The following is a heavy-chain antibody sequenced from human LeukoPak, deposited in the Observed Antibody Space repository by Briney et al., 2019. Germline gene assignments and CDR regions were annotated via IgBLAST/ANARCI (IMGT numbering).Heavy chain of an antibody. CDR3: ARDLFLAAAEREGDDY. CDR2: INPNSGDT. V-gene: IGHV1-2*02. CDR1: GYTFTGYY. D-gene: IGHD6-13*01. J-gene: IGHJ4*02. Sequence: ASVKVSCKASGYTFTGYYMHWVRQAPGQGLEWMGWINPNSGDTNYAQKFQGRVTMTRDMSISTAYMELSRLRSDDTAVYYCARDLFLAAAEREGDDYWGQGALVT.